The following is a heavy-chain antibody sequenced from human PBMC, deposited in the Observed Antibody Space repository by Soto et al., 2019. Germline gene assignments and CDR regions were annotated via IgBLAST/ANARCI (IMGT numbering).Heavy chain of an antibody. CDR1: GGTFSSYA. CDR2: IIPIFGTA. J-gene: IGHJ6*02. Sequence: GASVKVSCKASGGTFSSYASSWVRQAPGQGLEWMGGIIPIFGTANYAQKFQGRVTITADESTSTAYMELSSLRSEDTAVYYCARDREVITGTLYYGMDVWGQGTTVTVSS. CDR3: ARDREVITGTLYYGMDV. D-gene: IGHD1-20*01. V-gene: IGHV1-69*13.